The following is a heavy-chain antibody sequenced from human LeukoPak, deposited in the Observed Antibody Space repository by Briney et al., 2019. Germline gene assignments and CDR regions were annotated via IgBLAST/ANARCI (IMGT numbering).Heavy chain of an antibody. J-gene: IGHJ3*02. V-gene: IGHV4-38-2*02. Sequence: SETLSLTCTVSGYSISSGYYWGWIRQPPGKGLEWIGSIYHSGSTYYSPSLKSRVTISVDTSKNQFSLKLSSVTAADTAVYYCARETDHYDSSGYYYGGDAFDIWGQGTMVTVSS. CDR2: IYHSGST. D-gene: IGHD3-22*01. CDR3: ARETDHYDSSGYYYGGDAFDI. CDR1: GYSISSGYY.